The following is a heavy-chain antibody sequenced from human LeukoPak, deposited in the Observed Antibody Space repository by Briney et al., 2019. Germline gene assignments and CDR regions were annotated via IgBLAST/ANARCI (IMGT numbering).Heavy chain of an antibody. CDR2: IYHSGST. Sequence: SETLSLTCAVSGGSISSSNWWSWVRQPPGKGLEWIGEIYHSGSTNYNPSLKSRVTMSVDTSKNQFSLKLSSVTAADTAVYYCARDRDSSSWYWDWYFDLWGRGTLVTVSS. V-gene: IGHV4-4*02. D-gene: IGHD6-13*01. CDR3: ARDRDSSSWYWDWYFDL. CDR1: GGSISSSNW. J-gene: IGHJ2*01.